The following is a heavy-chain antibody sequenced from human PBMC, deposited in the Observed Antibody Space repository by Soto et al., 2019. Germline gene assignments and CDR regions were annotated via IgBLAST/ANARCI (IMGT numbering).Heavy chain of an antibody. CDR3: ARGTPITYWYFDL. CDR2: INPNSGGT. D-gene: IGHD5-12*01. Sequence: QVQLVQSGAEVKKPGASVKVSCKASGYTFTGYYMHWVRQAPGQGLEWMGWINPNSGGTNYAQKFQGCVXTTXDXYISTAYMDLSRLRSDDTAVYYCARGTPITYWYFDLWGRGTLVTVSS. J-gene: IGHJ2*01. CDR1: GYTFTGYY. V-gene: IGHV1-2*04.